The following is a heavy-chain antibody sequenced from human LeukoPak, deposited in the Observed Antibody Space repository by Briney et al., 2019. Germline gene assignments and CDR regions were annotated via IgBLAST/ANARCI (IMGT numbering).Heavy chain of an antibody. CDR2: ISYDGSNK. J-gene: IGHJ5*02. CDR3: AKDGSIAAAGASWFDP. Sequence: PGGSLRLSCAASGFTFSSYGMHWVRQAPGKGVEWVAVISYDGSNKYYADSVKGRFTISRDNSKNTLYLQMNSLRAEDTAVYYCAKDGSIAAAGASWFDPWGQGTLVTVSS. D-gene: IGHD6-13*01. V-gene: IGHV3-30*18. CDR1: GFTFSSYG.